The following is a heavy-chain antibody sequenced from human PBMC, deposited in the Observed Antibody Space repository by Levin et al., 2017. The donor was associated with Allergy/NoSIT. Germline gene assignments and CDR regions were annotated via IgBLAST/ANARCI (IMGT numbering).Heavy chain of an antibody. V-gene: IGHV3-74*01. CDR2: INGDGSST. CDR3: ARSSCSSTSCLRALGYNYYMDV. Sequence: PGESLKISCAASGFTFSSYWMHWVRQAPGKGLVWVSRINGDGSSTGYADSVKGRFTISRDNAKNTVYLQMNSLRAEDTAVYYCARSSCSSTSCLRALGYNYYMDVWGKGTTVTVSS. D-gene: IGHD2-2*01. J-gene: IGHJ6*03. CDR1: GFTFSSYW.